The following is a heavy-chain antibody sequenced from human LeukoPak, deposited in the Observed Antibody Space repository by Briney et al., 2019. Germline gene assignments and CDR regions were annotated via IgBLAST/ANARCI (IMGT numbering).Heavy chain of an antibody. CDR2: IYYSGST. CDR3: ARESIVVVPAAMRDYFDY. V-gene: IGHV4-39*02. D-gene: IGHD2-2*01. Sequence: SETLSLTCTVSGGSISSNSYYWGWIRQPPGKGLEWIGSIYYSGSTYYNPSLKSRVTISVDTSKNQFSLKLNSVTAADTAVYYCARESIVVVPAAMRDYFDYWGQGTLVTVSS. CDR1: GGSISSNSYY. J-gene: IGHJ4*02.